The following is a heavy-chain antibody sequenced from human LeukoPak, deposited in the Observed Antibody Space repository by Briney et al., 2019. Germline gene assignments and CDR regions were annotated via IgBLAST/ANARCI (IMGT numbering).Heavy chain of an antibody. CDR3: ARAGSIAVAGTNSDAFDI. D-gene: IGHD6-19*01. V-gene: IGHV4-59*12. J-gene: IGHJ3*02. CDR2: IYYSGST. CDR1: GGSISSYY. Sequence: SETLSLTCTVSGGSISSYYWSWIRQPPGKGLEWIGYIYYSGSTNYNPSLKSRVTMSVDTSKNQFSLKLSSVTAADTAVYYCARAGSIAVAGTNSDAFDIWGQGTMVTVSS.